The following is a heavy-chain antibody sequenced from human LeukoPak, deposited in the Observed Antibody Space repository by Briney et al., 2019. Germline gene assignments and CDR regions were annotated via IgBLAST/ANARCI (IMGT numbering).Heavy chain of an antibody. CDR2: ISYDGSNK. CDR1: GLTFSSYG. J-gene: IGHJ4*02. CDR3: AKDYGSHY. Sequence: PGGSLRLSCAASGLTFSSYGMHGVRQAPGKGLEWVAVISYDGSNKYYADSVKGRFTISRDNSKNTLYLQMNSLRSEDTAVYYCAKDYGSHYWGQATLVTVSS. D-gene: IGHD3-10*01. V-gene: IGHV3-30*18.